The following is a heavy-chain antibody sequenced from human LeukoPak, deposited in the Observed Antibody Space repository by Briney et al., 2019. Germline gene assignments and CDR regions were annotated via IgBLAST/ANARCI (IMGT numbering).Heavy chain of an antibody. Sequence: TGGSLRLSCAASGFTFSNYAMSWVRQAPGKGVEWVSAIGGSGDNTYYADSVKGRFTISRDNSKNTLYLQMNSLRAEDTAVYYCARDRHGGNSHDYWGQGTLVTVSS. CDR1: GFTFSNYA. V-gene: IGHV3-23*01. CDR2: IGGSGDNT. CDR3: ARDRHGGNSHDY. D-gene: IGHD4-23*01. J-gene: IGHJ4*02.